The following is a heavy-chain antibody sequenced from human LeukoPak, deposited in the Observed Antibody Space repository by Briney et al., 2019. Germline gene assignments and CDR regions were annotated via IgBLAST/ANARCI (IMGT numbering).Heavy chain of an antibody. V-gene: IGHV3-66*01. CDR3: ARGFEDLYYDSSGAMDV. D-gene: IGHD3-22*01. J-gene: IGHJ6*02. CDR2: IYSGGST. Sequence: GGSLRLSCAASGFTFSSYWMSWVRQAPGKGLEWVSVIYSGGSTYYADSVKGRFTISRDNSKNTLYLQMNSLRAEDTAVYYCARGFEDLYYDSSGAMDVWGQGTTVTVSS. CDR1: GFTFSSYW.